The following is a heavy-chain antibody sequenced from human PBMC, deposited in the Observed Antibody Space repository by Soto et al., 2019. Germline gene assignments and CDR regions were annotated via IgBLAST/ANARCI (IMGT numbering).Heavy chain of an antibody. CDR2: LSYSGTT. D-gene: IGHD6-19*01. CDR3: VKLTGWSRYKYFDP. Sequence: PSEPLSLTCTVPGGSIDSSTHYWGWIRQPPGKGLEWIGSLSYSGTTYYDPSLRSRVTMSLDTSKNQFSLNLGSVIAADTAVYYCVKLTGWSRYKYFDPWGQGSLVTVS. CDR1: GGSIDSSTHY. J-gene: IGHJ5*02. V-gene: IGHV4-39*01.